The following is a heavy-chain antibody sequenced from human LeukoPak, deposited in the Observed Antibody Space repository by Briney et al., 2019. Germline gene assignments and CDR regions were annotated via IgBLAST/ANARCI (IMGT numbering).Heavy chain of an antibody. CDR1: GGSISNYY. J-gene: IGHJ6*03. V-gene: IGHV4-4*07. CDR2: IYASGST. Sequence: PSETLSLTCTVSGGSISNYYWSWIRQPAGKGLEWIGRIYASGSTTYNPSLKSRLTMSIDMSKNEFSLKLSSVTAADTAVYYCARDRIVVVPTVMSAGLYCMDVWGKGTTVTVSS. D-gene: IGHD2-2*01. CDR3: ARDRIVVVPTVMSAGLYCMDV.